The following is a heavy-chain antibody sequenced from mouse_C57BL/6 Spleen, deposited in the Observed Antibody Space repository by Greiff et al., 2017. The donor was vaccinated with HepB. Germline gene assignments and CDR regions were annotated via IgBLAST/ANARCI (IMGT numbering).Heavy chain of an antibody. CDR3: SKGHYYGSSYSYWYFDV. J-gene: IGHJ1*03. D-gene: IGHD1-1*01. V-gene: IGHV1-9*01. CDR2: ILPGSGST. CDR1: GYTFTGYW. Sequence: VQLQQSGAELMKPGASVKLSCKATGYTFTGYWIEWVKQRPGHGLEWIGEILPGSGSTNYNEKFKGKATFTAATSSNTAYMQLSSLTTEDSAIYYCSKGHYYGSSYSYWYFDVWGTGTTVTVSS.